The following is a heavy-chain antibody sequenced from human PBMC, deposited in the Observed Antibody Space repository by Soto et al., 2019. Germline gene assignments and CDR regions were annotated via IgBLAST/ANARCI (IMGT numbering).Heavy chain of an antibody. J-gene: IGHJ3*01. V-gene: IGHV3-53*01. D-gene: IGHD4-4*01. CDR1: GLTVSGKKY. CDR2: LYDLDGT. CDR3: ASWHLQEHAYDV. Sequence: GGSLSLSCAAFGLTVSGKKYMAWVRQAPGKGVEWVSALYDLDGTYYADSVKGRFTTSGDSSKTIVYLQMNSLRPDDTAVYYCASWHLQEHAYDVWGQGTTVTVSS.